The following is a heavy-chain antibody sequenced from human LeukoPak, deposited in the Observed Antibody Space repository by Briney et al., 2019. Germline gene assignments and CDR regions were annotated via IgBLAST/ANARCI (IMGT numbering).Heavy chain of an antibody. CDR2: INHSGST. CDR3: ARLKILTGYPSLDY. J-gene: IGHJ4*02. Sequence: SETLSLTCAVYGGSFSGYYWSWIRQPPGKGLEWIGEINHSGSTNYNPSLKSRVTISVDTSKNQFSLKLSSVTAADTAVYYCARLKILTGYPSLDYWGQGTLVTVSS. CDR1: GGSFSGYY. D-gene: IGHD3-9*01. V-gene: IGHV4-34*01.